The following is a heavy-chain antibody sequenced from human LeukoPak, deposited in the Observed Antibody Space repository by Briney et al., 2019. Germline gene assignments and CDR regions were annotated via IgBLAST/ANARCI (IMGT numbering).Heavy chain of an antibody. CDR2: ISAYNGNT. CDR3: ARVFIAAAERGDAFDI. D-gene: IGHD6-13*01. V-gene: IGHV1-18*01. CDR1: GYIFTSYG. J-gene: IGHJ3*02. Sequence: ASVKVSCKASGYIFTSYGISWVRQAPGQGLEWMGWISAYNGNTNYAQKLQGRVTMTTDTSTSTAYMELRSLRSDDTAVYYCARVFIAAAERGDAFDIWGQGTMVTVSS.